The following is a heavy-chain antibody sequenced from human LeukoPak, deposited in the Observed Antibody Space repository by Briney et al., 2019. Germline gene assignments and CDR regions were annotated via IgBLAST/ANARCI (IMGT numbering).Heavy chain of an antibody. CDR1: GFSLSSHW. Sequence: GGSLRLTCAASGFSLSSHWMHWVRQGPGKGLVWVSRISGDGRTTNYADSVRGRFTISKDNAKSMVYLQMDSLRVDDTAVYYCARTTSGPEIWGQGTLVTASS. D-gene: IGHD2-15*01. V-gene: IGHV3-74*01. J-gene: IGHJ4*02. CDR2: ISGDGRTT. CDR3: ARTTSGPEI.